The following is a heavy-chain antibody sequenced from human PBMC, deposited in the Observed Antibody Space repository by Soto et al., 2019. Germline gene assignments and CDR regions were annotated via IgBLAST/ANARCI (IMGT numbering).Heavy chain of an antibody. CDR1: GFTFRTYW. J-gene: IGHJ6*02. CDR3: ARDGSTSLYIYDYHGMDV. CDR2: INQDGSEK. D-gene: IGHD5-18*01. Sequence: EVQLVESGGGLVQPGGSLRLSCGASGFTFRTYWLSWVRQVPGKGLEWVANINQDGSEKNYVDSVKGRFTISRDNAKNSLHLQLSSLRAEDTALYYCARDGSTSLYIYDYHGMDVWGQGTTVTVSS. V-gene: IGHV3-7*05.